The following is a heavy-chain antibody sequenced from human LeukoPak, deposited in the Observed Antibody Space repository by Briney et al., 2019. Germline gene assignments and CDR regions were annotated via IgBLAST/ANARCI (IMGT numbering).Heavy chain of an antibody. Sequence: PSESLSPTCTVSGYSISSGFYWGWIRQPPGKGLEGIGSIYHSGSTHYNSSLKSRVTISVDTSKNQLSLKLSSVTAADTAVYYCARGVGLTQGGTFDYWGQGTLVTVSS. V-gene: IGHV4-38-2*02. CDR3: ARGVGLTQGGTFDY. J-gene: IGHJ4*02. CDR2: IYHSGST. D-gene: IGHD1-1*01. CDR1: GYSISSGFY.